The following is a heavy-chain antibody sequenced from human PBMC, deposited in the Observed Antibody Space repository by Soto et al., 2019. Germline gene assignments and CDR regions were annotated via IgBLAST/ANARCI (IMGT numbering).Heavy chain of an antibody. D-gene: IGHD6-19*01. CDR1: VFTCRSTA. CDR3: AKRTCIAVAGTLDY. J-gene: IGHJ4*02. CDR2: ASRSADNT. Sequence: RPLRPSCLAFVFTCRSTATSWLRRAPGKALEWVSSASRSADNTDYADSVKGRFTISRDNYKNTLYLQMSSLRAEDTALYYCAKRTCIAVAGTLDYWGQGTLVTVSS. V-gene: IGHV3-23*01.